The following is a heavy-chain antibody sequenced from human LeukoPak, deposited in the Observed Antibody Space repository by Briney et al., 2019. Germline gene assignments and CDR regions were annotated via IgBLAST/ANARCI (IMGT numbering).Heavy chain of an antibody. CDR2: IYYGGST. CDR3: ARDGGRLGASFN. J-gene: IGHJ4*02. CDR1: GGSISSSTYY. D-gene: IGHD1-26*01. V-gene: IGHV4-39*07. Sequence: SETLSLTCTVSGGSISSSTYYWGWIRQPPGKGLEWIGSIYYGGSTYYNPSLKSRVTISVDTSKNQFSLKLSSVTAADTAVYYCARDGGRLGASFNWGQGTLVTVSS.